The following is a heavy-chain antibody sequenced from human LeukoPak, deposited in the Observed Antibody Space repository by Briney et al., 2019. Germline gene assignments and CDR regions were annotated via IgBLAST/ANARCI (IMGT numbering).Heavy chain of an antibody. CDR1: GFTFSDYY. CDR2: IASDGSST. V-gene: IGHV3-74*01. CDR3: ARGRPHGNDY. D-gene: IGHD4-23*01. J-gene: IGHJ4*02. Sequence: GGSLRLSCAASGFTFSDYYMSWVRQAPGKGLVWVSRIASDGSSTTYADSVKGRFSISRDNAKNTLYLQMNSLRVEDTAVYYCARGRPHGNDYWGQGTLVTVSS.